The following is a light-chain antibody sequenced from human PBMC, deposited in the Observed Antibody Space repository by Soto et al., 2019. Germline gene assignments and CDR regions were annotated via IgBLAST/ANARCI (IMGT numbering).Light chain of an antibody. J-gene: IGKJ1*01. Sequence: DIQMTQSPSTLSASVGDRVIITCRASPSINGWLAWHQQKPGKAPNVLISDASTLESGVPSRFSGSGSGTEFTLTISSLQPDGFATYYCQQYNSYPRTFGQGTKVEIK. V-gene: IGKV1-5*01. CDR3: QQYNSYPRT. CDR2: DAS. CDR1: PSINGW.